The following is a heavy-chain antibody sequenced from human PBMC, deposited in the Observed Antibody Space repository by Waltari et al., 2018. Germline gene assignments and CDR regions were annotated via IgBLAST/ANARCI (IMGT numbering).Heavy chain of an antibody. J-gene: IGHJ4*02. D-gene: IGHD1-1*01. V-gene: IGHV4-39*01. Sequence: QLQLQQSGPGLVKPSETLSLTCTVSGGSIRSSSHYWGWIRQPPGKGLAYIGSIYWSGSTFNTPSLKSRQTISLVMSNNQFSLNLTSVTAADTAVYYCARRNWPLGSVNIDYWGQGTLVTVSS. CDR3: ARRNWPLGSVNIDY. CDR1: GGSIRSSSHY. CDR2: IYWSGST.